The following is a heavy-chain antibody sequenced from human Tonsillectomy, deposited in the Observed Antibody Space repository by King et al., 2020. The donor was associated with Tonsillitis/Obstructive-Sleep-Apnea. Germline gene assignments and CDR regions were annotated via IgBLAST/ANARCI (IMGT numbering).Heavy chain of an antibody. CDR1: GFTFSSYW. CDR2: INSDGSST. D-gene: IGHD6-13*01. CDR3: ARGPSSSWSSDAFDI. J-gene: IGHJ3*02. Sequence: VQMVESGGGLVQPGGSLRLSCAASGFTFSSYWMHWVRQAPGKGLVWVSRINSDGSSTSYADSVKGRFTISRDNAKNTLYLQMNSLRAEDTAVYYCARGPSSSWSSDAFDIWGQGTMVTVSS. V-gene: IGHV3-74*01.